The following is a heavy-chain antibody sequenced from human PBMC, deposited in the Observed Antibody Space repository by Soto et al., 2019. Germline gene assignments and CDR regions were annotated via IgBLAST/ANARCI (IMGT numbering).Heavy chain of an antibody. CDR1: GGTFSSYT. J-gene: IGHJ5*02. D-gene: IGHD3-10*01. CDR2: IIPILGIA. Sequence: QVQLVQSGAEVKKPGSSVKVSCKASGGTFSSYTISWVRQAPGQGLEWMGRIIPILGIANYAQKFQGRVTITADKSTSTAYMELSSLRSEDTAVYYCAREGKYYYGSGIYTIKNNWFDPWGQGTLVTVSS. CDR3: AREGKYYYGSGIYTIKNNWFDP. V-gene: IGHV1-69*08.